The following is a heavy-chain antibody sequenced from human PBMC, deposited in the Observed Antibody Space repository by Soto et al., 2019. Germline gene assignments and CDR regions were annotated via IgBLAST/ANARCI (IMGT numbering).Heavy chain of an antibody. D-gene: IGHD3-10*01. CDR1: GYTFTSYD. J-gene: IGHJ4*02. CDR3: ARRYQAFGRYYFDY. CDR2: MNPNSGNT. V-gene: IGHV1-8*01. Sequence: ASVKVSCKASGYTFTSYDINWVRQATGQGLEWMGWMNPNSGNTGYAQKFQGRVTMTRNTSISTAYMDLSSLRSEDTAVYYCARRYQAFGRYYFDYWGQGTLVTVSS.